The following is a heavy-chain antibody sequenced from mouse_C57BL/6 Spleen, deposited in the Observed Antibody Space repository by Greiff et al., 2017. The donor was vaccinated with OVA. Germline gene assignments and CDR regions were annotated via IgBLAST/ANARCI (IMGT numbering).Heavy chain of an antibody. CDR3: ARGGLLRAMDY. CDR2: INPSTGGT. J-gene: IGHJ4*01. V-gene: IGHV1-42*01. CDR1: GYSFTGYY. D-gene: IGHD2-3*01. Sequence: EVQLQQSGPELVKPGASVKISCKASGYSFTGYYMNWVKQSPEKSLEWIGEINPSTGGTTYNQKFKAKATLTVDKSSSTAYMQLKSLTSEDSAVDYCARGGLLRAMDYWGQGTSVTVSS.